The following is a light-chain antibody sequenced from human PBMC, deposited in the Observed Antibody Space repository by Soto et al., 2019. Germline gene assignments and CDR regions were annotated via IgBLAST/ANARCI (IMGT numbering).Light chain of an antibody. V-gene: IGKV3-20*01. CDR2: GAS. Sequence: EIVLTQSPGTLSLSPGEEATLSCRASQSISSTFLAWYQQKPGQAPRVLIYGASRRATGIPDRFSGSGSGTDSTLTISRLEPEDFALYYCQQYYSSWTFGQGTKVEMK. CDR3: QQYYSSWT. J-gene: IGKJ1*01. CDR1: QSISSTF.